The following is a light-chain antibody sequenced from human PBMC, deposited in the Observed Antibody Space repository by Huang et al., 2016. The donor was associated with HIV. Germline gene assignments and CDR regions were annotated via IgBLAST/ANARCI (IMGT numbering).Light chain of an antibody. J-gene: IGKJ2*01. CDR3: QQSDSTPYT. CDR1: QSFSSS. CDR2: AGS. Sequence: IQMTQSPSSLSASVGDRVTISCRSSQSFSSSLNWYQQRPGKAPKLLIYAGSSLQSGVPSRFSGSGSGTDFSLTINSLQPEDFATYYCQQSDSTPYTFGQGTKLEIK. V-gene: IGKV1-39*01.